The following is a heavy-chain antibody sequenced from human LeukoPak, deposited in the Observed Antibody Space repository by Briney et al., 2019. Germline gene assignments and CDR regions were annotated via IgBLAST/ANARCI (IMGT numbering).Heavy chain of an antibody. Sequence: GGSLRLSCAASGFTFSNAWMSWVRQAPGKGLEWVGRIKSKTDGGTTDYAAPVKGRFTISRDDSKNTLYLQMNSLKTEDTAVYYCTTLHRSTATNQHWGQGTLVTVSS. V-gene: IGHV3-15*01. CDR3: TTLHRSTATNQH. CDR1: GFTFSNAW. CDR2: IKSKTDGGTT. J-gene: IGHJ1*01. D-gene: IGHD2-2*01.